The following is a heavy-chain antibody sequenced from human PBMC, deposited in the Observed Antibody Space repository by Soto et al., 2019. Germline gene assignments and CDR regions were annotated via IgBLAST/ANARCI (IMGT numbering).Heavy chain of an antibody. J-gene: IGHJ2*01. CDR1: GFTFSSYW. CDR3: ARVYSYGSRSYWYFDL. Sequence: GGSLRLSCAASGFTFSSYWMSWVRQAPGKGLEWVANIKQDGSEKYYVDSVKGRFTISRDNAKNSLYLQMNSLRAEDTAVYYCARVYSYGSRSYWYFDLWGRGTLVTVSS. D-gene: IGHD5-18*01. V-gene: IGHV3-7*01. CDR2: IKQDGSEK.